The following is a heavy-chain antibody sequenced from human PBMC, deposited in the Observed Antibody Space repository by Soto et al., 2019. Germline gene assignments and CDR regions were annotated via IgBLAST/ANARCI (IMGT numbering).Heavy chain of an antibody. CDR3: AKDPLVATIGDWFDP. V-gene: IGHV3-23*01. J-gene: IGHJ5*02. CDR1: GFTFSSYA. CDR2: ISGSGGST. Sequence: EVQLLESGGGLVQPGGSLRLSCAASGFTFSSYAMSWVRQAPGKGLEWLSAISGSGGSTYYADSVKGRFTISRDNSKNPLYLQMNSLRAEDTAVYYCAKDPLVATIGDWFDPWGQGTLVTVSS. D-gene: IGHD5-12*01.